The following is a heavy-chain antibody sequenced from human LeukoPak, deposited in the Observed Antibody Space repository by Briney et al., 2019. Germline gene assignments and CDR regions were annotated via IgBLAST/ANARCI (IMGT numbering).Heavy chain of an antibody. D-gene: IGHD3-22*01. CDR2: IYYSGST. V-gene: IGHV4-39*07. J-gene: IGHJ4*02. CDR1: GGSVSSSNYY. CDR3: ARGPFDYDSSGYPDY. Sequence: SETLSLTCTVSGGSVSSSNYYWAWIRQPPGKGLEWIGSIYYSGSTYYNPSLKSRVTMSVDTSKNQFSLKLSSVTAADTAVFYCARGPFDYDSSGYPDYWGQGTLVTVSS.